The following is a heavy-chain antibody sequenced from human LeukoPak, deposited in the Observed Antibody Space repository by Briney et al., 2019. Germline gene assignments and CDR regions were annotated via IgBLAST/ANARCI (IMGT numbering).Heavy chain of an antibody. CDR2: IRYDGSNK. CDR3: AKDPGSTWVTIFGVVPQEGYFDY. D-gene: IGHD3-3*01. J-gene: IGHJ4*02. CDR1: GFTFSSYG. V-gene: IGHV3-30*02. Sequence: GGSLRLSCAASGFTFSSYGMHWVRQAPGKGLEWVAFIRYDGSNKYYADSVKGRFTISRDNSKNTLYLQMNSLRAEDTAVYYCAKDPGSTWVTIFGVVPQEGYFDYWGQGTLVTVSS.